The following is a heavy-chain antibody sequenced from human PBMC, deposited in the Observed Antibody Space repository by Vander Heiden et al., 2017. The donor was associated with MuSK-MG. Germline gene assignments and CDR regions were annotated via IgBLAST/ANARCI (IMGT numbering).Heavy chain of an antibody. J-gene: IGHJ5*02. D-gene: IGHD1-26*01. CDR3: ARRGDSGSYDWFDP. V-gene: IGHV1-69*01. CDR2: IIPIFGTA. Sequence: QVQLVQSGAEVKKPGSSVKVSCKASGGTFSSYAISWVRQAPGQGLEWMGGIIPIFGTATYAQKFQGRVTITADESTSTAYMELSSLRSEDTAVYYCARRGDSGSYDWFDPWGQGTLVTVSS. CDR1: GGTFSSYA.